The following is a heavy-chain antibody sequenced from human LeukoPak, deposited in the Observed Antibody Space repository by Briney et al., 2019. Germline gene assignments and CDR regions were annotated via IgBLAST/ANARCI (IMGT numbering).Heavy chain of an antibody. CDR1: GGSFSGYY. Sequence: SETLSLTCAVYGGSFSGYYWSWIRQPPGKGLEWIGEINHSGSTNYNPSLKSRVTISVDTSKNQFSLKLSSVTAADTAVYYCARGRIVRSADNYYYYMDVWGKGTTVTVYS. V-gene: IGHV4-34*01. J-gene: IGHJ6*03. CDR3: ARGRIVRSADNYYYYMDV. D-gene: IGHD3-16*02. CDR2: INHSGST.